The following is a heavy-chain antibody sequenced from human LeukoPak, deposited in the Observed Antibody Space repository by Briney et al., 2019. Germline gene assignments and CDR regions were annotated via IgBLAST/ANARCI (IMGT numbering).Heavy chain of an antibody. CDR1: GFTFSNYA. D-gene: IGHD7-27*01. V-gene: IGHV3-23*01. CDR2: MSGSGDVT. CDR3: AKSRAGAYLVFDF. J-gene: IGHJ4*02. Sequence: PGGSLRLSCKASGFTFSNYAMSWVRQPPGKGLEWVAVMSGSGDVTNYADSVKGRFTISRDISKSTLFLQMNSLRGEDAAVYYCAKSRAGAYLVFDFWGQGALVTVSS.